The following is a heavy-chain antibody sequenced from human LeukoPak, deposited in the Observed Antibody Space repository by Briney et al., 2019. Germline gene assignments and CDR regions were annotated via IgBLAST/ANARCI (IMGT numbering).Heavy chain of an antibody. Sequence: ASVKVSCKASGYTFTSYDINWVRQAAGQGLECMGWISAYNGNTNYAQKLQGRVTMTTDTSTSTAYMELSRLRSDDTAVYYCARVALYDFWSGYYDYWGQGTLVTVSS. D-gene: IGHD3-3*01. CDR2: ISAYNGNT. CDR3: ARVALYDFWSGYYDY. CDR1: GYTFTSYD. V-gene: IGHV1-18*01. J-gene: IGHJ4*02.